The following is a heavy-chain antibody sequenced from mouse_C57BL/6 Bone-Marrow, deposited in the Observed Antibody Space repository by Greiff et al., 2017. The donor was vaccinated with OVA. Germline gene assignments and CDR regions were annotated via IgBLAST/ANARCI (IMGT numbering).Heavy chain of an antibody. V-gene: IGHV1-81*01. CDR3: ARERDSSGYLDY. Sequence: QVQLKESGAELARPGASVKLSCKASGYTFTSYGISWVKQRTGQGLEWIGEIYPRSGNTYYNEKFKGKATLTADKSPSTAYMELRSLTSEDSAVYFCARERDSSGYLDYWGQGTTLTVSS. CDR1: GYTFTSYG. J-gene: IGHJ2*01. CDR2: IYPRSGNT. D-gene: IGHD3-2*02.